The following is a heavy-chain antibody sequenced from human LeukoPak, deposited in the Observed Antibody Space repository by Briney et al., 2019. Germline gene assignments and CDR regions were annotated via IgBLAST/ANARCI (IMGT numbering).Heavy chain of an antibody. D-gene: IGHD5-12*01. J-gene: IGHJ4*02. CDR2: IKGDGSQK. CDR1: GFSFSDHW. CDR3: ARNRGWLQFDY. V-gene: IGHV3-7*03. Sequence: PGGSLRLSCAASGFSFSDHWLDGVRQAPGKGLEWVAHIKGDGSQKYYVDSVKGRFTISRDNAKTSLYLQMDSLRAEDTAVYYCARNRGWLQFDYWGQGTLVTVSS.